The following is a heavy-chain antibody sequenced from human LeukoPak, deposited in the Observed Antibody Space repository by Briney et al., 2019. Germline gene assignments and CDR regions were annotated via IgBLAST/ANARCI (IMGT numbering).Heavy chain of an antibody. D-gene: IGHD3-22*01. CDR1: GGSFSGYY. J-gene: IGHJ4*02. CDR3: ASSRYYYDSSGYFHREFDY. CDR2: ISHSGST. V-gene: IGHV4-34*01. Sequence: SETLSLTCAVYGGSFSGYYWSWVRQPPGKGLEWIGEISHSGSTNYNPSLKSRVTISVDTSKNQFSLKLSSVTAADTAVYYCASSRYYYDSSGYFHREFDYWGQGTLVTVSS.